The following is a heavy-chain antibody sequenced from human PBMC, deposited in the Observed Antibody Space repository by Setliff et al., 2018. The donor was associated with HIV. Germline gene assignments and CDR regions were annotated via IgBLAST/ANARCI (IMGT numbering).Heavy chain of an antibody. CDR1: GDSIRRNSYY. CDR3: ARHLYSGSYYYYYYMDV. J-gene: IGHJ6*03. V-gene: IGHV4-39*01. Sequence: PSETLSLTCTVSGDSIRRNSYYWGWIRQPPGKGLEWIGSIYYSGSTYYNPSLKSRITISVDTSKNQFSLKLSSVTVADTAVYYCARHLYSGSYYYYYYMDVWGKGTTVTVSS. D-gene: IGHD1-26*01. CDR2: IYYSGST.